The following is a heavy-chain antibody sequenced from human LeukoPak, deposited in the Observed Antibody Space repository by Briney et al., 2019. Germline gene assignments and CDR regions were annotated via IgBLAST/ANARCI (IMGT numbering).Heavy chain of an antibody. CDR3: AKDGGYSYGLNYGMDV. D-gene: IGHD5-18*01. V-gene: IGHV3-9*01. CDR2: ISWNSGSI. CDR1: GFTFDDYA. J-gene: IGHJ6*02. Sequence: GGSLRLSCAASGFTFDDYAMHWVRQAPGKGLEWVSGISWNSGSIGYADSVKGRFTISRDNAKNSLYLQMNSLRAEDTALYYCAKDGGYSYGLNYGMDVWGQGTTVTVSS.